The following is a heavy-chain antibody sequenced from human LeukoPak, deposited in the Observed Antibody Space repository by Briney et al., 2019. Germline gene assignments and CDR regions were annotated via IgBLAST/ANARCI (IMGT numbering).Heavy chain of an antibody. V-gene: IGHV3-23*01. CDR1: GFTFSSYA. J-gene: IGHJ4*02. Sequence: QSGGSLRLSCAASGFTFSSYAMSWVRQAPGKGLEWVSAISGSGGSTYYADSVKGRFTISRDNSKNTLYLQMNSLRAEDTAVYYCAKVREMATIRYYFDYWGQGTLVTVSS. CDR2: ISGSGGST. CDR3: AKVREMATIRYYFDY. D-gene: IGHD5-24*01.